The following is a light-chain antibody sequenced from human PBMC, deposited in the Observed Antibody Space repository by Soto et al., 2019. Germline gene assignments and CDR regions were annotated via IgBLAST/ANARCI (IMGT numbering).Light chain of an antibody. CDR2: GAS. CDR1: QSVTSSY. J-gene: IGKJ5*01. Sequence: EIFLTQAPFTLSSSPYEPAILSCTAIQSVTSSYLAWYQQKPGQAPRLLIYGASSWATGIPDRFSGSGSGTDFTLTISRLEPEDFAVYYCQQYGSSPPITFGQGTRLEIK. V-gene: IGKV3-20*01. CDR3: QQYGSSPPIT.